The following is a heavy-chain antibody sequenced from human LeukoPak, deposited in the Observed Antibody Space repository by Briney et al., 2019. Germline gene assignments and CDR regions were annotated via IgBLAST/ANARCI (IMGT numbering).Heavy chain of an antibody. J-gene: IGHJ4*02. CDR2: IYYSGIT. D-gene: IGHD2-2*01. V-gene: IGHV4-39*01. CDR3: ARLLIYCSSTSCHFDY. CDR1: GASISSSNYY. Sequence: SETLSLTCTVSGASISSSNYYWGWIRQPPGKGLEWLGSIYYSGITYYNPSLKSRVTISVETSNNQFSLKLSSVTAADTAMYYCARLLIYCSSTSCHFDYWGQGTLVTVSS.